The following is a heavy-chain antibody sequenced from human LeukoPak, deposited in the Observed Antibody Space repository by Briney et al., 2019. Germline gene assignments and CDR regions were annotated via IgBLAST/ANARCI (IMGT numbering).Heavy chain of an antibody. CDR1: GGSISSYY. Sequence: SETLSLTCTVSGGSISSYYWSWIRQPPGTGLEWLGYIYLSVRTNHIPSPKSRVTISVDTSQDQVSLNLGSVTCADPALYYCARDRSGSYPQADDYYCGMDVWGQDTTVTVSS. CDR3: ARDRSGSYPQADDYYCGMDV. D-gene: IGHD3-10*01. CDR2: IYLSVRT. J-gene: IGHJ6*02. V-gene: IGHV4-59*01.